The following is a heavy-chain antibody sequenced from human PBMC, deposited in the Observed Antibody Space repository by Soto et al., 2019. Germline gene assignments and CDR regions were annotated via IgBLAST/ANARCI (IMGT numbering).Heavy chain of an antibody. J-gene: IGHJ4*02. CDR1: GGSMSNYY. Sequence: PSETLSLTCTVSGGSMSNYYWSWIRQSAGKGLEWIGRIYTSGNTNYNPSLKSRVTMSVDTSKNQFSLKMSSVTAADTAVYFCARDRVGSSSSDFWGQGTLVTVSS. CDR2: IYTSGNT. D-gene: IGHD6-6*01. CDR3: ARDRVGSSSSDF. V-gene: IGHV4-4*07.